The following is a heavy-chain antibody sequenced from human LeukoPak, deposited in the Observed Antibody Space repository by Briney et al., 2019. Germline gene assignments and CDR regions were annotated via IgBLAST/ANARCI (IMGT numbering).Heavy chain of an antibody. D-gene: IGHD2-2*01. CDR1: GFTISSYW. CDR2: ISSDGSTT. Sequence: PGGSLRLSCAASGFTISSYWMHWVRQAPGKGLVWVSRISSDGSTTTYADSVKGRFTISRDNAKNSLYLQMNSLRAEDTALYYCARGLGDIVVVPAATPDYWGQGTLVTVSS. V-gene: IGHV3-74*01. CDR3: ARGLGDIVVVPAATPDY. J-gene: IGHJ4*02.